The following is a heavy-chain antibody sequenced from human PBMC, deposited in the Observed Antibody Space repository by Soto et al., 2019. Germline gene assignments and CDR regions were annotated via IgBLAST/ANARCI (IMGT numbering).Heavy chain of an antibody. D-gene: IGHD6-19*01. Sequence: LKLSCVASGFTLSSYAMTWVRQAPGQGLEWVSSISHGGDYTYYADSAKGRFTVSRDNSKNTLYLQMNSLRAEDTAVYYCARPLATVSVTRWFDPWGQGTLVTVSS. V-gene: IGHV3-23*01. CDR3: ARPLATVSVTRWFDP. CDR1: GFTLSSYA. J-gene: IGHJ5*02. CDR2: ISHGGDYT.